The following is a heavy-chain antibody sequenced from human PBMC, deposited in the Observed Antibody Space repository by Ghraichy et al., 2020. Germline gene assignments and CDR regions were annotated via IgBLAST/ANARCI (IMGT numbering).Heavy chain of an antibody. CDR3: AKHPLNDFRTAFDP. Sequence: GGSLRLSCAASGFTFSSYVMSWVRQAPGMGLEWVSGISGSGAYTYYADSVQGRFTISRDNSKNTLYLQMNSLKAEDTAVYYCAKHPLNDFRTAFDPWGQGTLVTVSS. J-gene: IGHJ5*02. V-gene: IGHV3-23*01. CDR1: GFTFSSYV. CDR2: ISGSGAYT. D-gene: IGHD2-21*02.